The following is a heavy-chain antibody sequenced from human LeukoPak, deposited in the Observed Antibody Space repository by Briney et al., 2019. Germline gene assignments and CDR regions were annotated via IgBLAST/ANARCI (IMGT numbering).Heavy chain of an antibody. J-gene: IGHJ5*02. CDR3: ARGEGWFDP. CDR1: GGSISNYY. CDR2: VYYSGST. V-gene: IGHV4-59*08. D-gene: IGHD3-16*01. Sequence: SETLSLTCIVSGGSISNYYWSWIRQPPGKGLEWIGYVYYSGSTNYNPSLKSRVSISVDTSKNQFSLRLSSVTAADTAVYYCARGEGWFDPWGQGTLVTVSS.